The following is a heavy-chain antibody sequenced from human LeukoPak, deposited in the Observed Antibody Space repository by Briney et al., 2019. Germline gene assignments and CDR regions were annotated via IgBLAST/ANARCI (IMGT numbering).Heavy chain of an antibody. CDR2: VSRSSRFI. D-gene: IGHD5-12*01. J-gene: IGHJ4*02. CDR3: ARVSDAFDYFFYS. V-gene: IGHV3-21*01. CDR1: GFAFSTYS. Sequence: PGGSLRLSCAASGFAFSTYSMNWVRQASGKGLEWVSSVSRSSRFIFYADSVQGRFTISRDDAKDTLFLQMNSLRAEDTAVYYCARVSDAFDYFFYSWGQGTLVTLSS.